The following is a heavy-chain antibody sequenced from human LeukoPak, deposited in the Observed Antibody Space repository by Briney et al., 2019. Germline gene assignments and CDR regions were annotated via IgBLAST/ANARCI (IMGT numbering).Heavy chain of an antibody. CDR1: GGSISSYY. D-gene: IGHD3-10*01. CDR2: IYYSGST. J-gene: IGHJ4*02. Sequence: PSETLSLTCTVSGGSISSYYWSWIRQPPGKGLEWIGYIYYSGSTNYNPSLKSRVTISVDTSKNQFSLKLSSVTAADTAVYYCARHGAGERFREHPYYFDYWGQGTLVTVSS. V-gene: IGHV4-59*08. CDR3: ARHGAGERFREHPYYFDY.